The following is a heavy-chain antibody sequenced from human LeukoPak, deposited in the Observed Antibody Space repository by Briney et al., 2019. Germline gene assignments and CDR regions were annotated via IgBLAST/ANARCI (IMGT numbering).Heavy chain of an antibody. CDR1: GFIVSRKY. D-gene: IGHD2-15*01. J-gene: IGHJ4*02. CDR2: LYTGGTT. V-gene: IGHV3-53*01. CDR3: AGGGGSQHSYFGY. Sequence: GGSLRLSCAASGFIVSRKYMSWVRQAPGKGLEWVSTLYTGGTTYYAVSVKGRFTISRDNSKNTLYLQMNSLRAEDTAVYYCAGGGGSQHSYFGYWGQGTLVTVSS.